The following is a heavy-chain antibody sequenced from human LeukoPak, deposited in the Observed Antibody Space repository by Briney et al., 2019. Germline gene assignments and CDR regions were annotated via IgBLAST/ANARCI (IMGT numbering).Heavy chain of an antibody. Sequence: GGSLTLSCAASGFTFSSYGMSWVRQAPGKGLEWVSAISGSGGSTYYADSVKGRFTISRDNSKNTLYLQMNSLRAEDTAVYYCAKVGPDSSGFPFDYWGQGTLVTVSS. V-gene: IGHV3-23*01. CDR1: GFTFSSYG. CDR3: AKVGPDSSGFPFDY. D-gene: IGHD3-22*01. J-gene: IGHJ4*02. CDR2: ISGSGGST.